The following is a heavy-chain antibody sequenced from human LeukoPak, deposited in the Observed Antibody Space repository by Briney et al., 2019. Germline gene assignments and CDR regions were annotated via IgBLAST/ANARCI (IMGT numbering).Heavy chain of an antibody. CDR2: IYHSGST. V-gene: IGHV4-30-2*01. D-gene: IGHD6-19*01. CDR3: AKATQWLAFDY. J-gene: IGHJ4*02. CDR1: GGSISSGGYS. Sequence: SQTLSLTCAVSGGSISSGGYSWSWIRQPPGKGLEWIGYIYHSGSTYYNPSLKSRVTISVDTSRNQLSLQLTSVTAADTAVYYCAKATQWLAFDYWGRGTLVTVSS.